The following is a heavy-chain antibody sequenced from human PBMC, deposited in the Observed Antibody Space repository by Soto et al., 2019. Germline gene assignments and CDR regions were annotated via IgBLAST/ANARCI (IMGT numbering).Heavy chain of an antibody. CDR2: IIPIFGRP. CDR1: GGTFSTLA. D-gene: IGHD4-17*01. Sequence: QVQLVQFGTEVKKPGSSVKVSCKASGGTFSTLAVSWVRQAPGQGLEWMGGIIPIFGRPVYAQKFQGRVTITADESTSIVYMELSSLSSEDTAVYYCARAPYEDYAVPEPNYFDSWGQGTLVTVSS. V-gene: IGHV1-69*01. J-gene: IGHJ4*02. CDR3: ARAPYEDYAVPEPNYFDS.